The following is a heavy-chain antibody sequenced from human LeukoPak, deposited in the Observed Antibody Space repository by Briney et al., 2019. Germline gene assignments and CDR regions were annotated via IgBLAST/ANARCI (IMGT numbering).Heavy chain of an antibody. CDR1: GFTFSSYE. J-gene: IGHJ4*02. D-gene: IGHD6-6*01. CDR3: ARGDLYSSSFDY. Sequence: GGSLRLSCAASGFTFSSYEMNWVRQAPGKGLEWVSYISSSGSTIYYADSVKGRFTISRDNAKNSLYLQMNSLRAEDTAVYYCARGDLYSSSFDYWGQGTLVTVSS. CDR2: ISSSGSTI. V-gene: IGHV3-48*03.